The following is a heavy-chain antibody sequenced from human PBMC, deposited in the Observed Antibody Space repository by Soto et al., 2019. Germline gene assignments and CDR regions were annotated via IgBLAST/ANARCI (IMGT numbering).Heavy chain of an antibody. CDR3: ARHNVYDFWSGPVAPPHFDY. D-gene: IGHD3-3*01. CDR2: IYYSGST. CDR1: GGSISSSSYY. J-gene: IGHJ4*02. V-gene: IGHV4-39*01. Sequence: SETLSLTCTVSGGSISSSSYYWGWIRQPPGKGLEWIGSIYYSGSTYYNPSLKSRVTISVDTSKNQFSLKLSSVTAADTAVYYCARHNVYDFWSGPVAPPHFDYWGQGTLVTVSS.